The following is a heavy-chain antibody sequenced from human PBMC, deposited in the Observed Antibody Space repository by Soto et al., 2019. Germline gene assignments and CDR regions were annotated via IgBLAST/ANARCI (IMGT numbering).Heavy chain of an antibody. Sequence: LRLSCSASGFTCSTYAMHWVRQAPGKGLEYVSAISSNGGSAYYADSVKGRFTISRDNSKNTLCLQLSSLRADDTAVYYCLTQDFRGPTGMTWGKTSLVTVFS. D-gene: IGHD1-1*01. CDR3: LTQDFRGPTGMT. J-gene: IGHJ4*02. V-gene: IGHV3-64D*06. CDR2: ISSNGGSA. CDR1: GFTCSTYA.